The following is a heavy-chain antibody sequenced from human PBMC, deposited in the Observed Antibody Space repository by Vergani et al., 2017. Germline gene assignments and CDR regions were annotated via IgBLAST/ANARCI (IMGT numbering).Heavy chain of an antibody. CDR3: ARAPDHYGSGSIPPYYYYYGMDV. Sequence: QVQLVQSGAEVKKPGSSVKVSCKASGGTFSSYAISWVRQAPGQGLEWMGGIIPIFGTANYAQKFQGRVTITADESTSTAYMELSSLTSEDTAVYYYARAPDHYGSGSIPPYYYYYGMDVWGQGTTVTVSS. CDR2: IIPIFGTA. CDR1: GGTFSSYA. V-gene: IGHV1-69*01. D-gene: IGHD3-10*01. J-gene: IGHJ6*02.